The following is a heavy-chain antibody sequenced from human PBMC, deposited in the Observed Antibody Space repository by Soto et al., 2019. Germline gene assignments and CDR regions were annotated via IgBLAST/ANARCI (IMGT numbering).Heavy chain of an antibody. J-gene: IGHJ4*02. CDR2: IYYSGST. D-gene: IGHD1-26*01. CDR3: APVGIGTKTVDY. V-gene: IGHV4-39*01. Sequence: QLQLQESGPGLVKPSETLSLTCIVSGGSVSSSTYYWAWIRQFPGKRLEWIGSIYYSGSTYYNPPLKSRITISIDRSKNQFSLKLTSVTAADTAVYYCAPVGIGTKTVDYWGQGTLVTVSS. CDR1: GGSVSSSTYY.